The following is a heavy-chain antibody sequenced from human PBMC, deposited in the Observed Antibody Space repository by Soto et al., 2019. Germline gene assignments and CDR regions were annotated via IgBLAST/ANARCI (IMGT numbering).Heavy chain of an antibody. V-gene: IGHV4-30-2*01. CDR2: IYHRGST. J-gene: IGHJ2*01. CDR3: ASKCFSGGSCSPDWYFDL. Sequence: QLQLQESGSGLVKPSQTLSLTCAVSGGSISSGGYSWSWIRQPPGKGLEWIGYIYHRGSTYYNPSRKSRVTISLDRSKNQFSLKLSSVAAADTAVYYWASKCFSGGSCSPDWYFDLWGRGTLVTVSS. D-gene: IGHD2-15*01. CDR1: GGSISSGGYS.